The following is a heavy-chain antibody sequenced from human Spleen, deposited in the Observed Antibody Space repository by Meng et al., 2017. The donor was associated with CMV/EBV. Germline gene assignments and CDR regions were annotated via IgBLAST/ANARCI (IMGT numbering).Heavy chain of an antibody. J-gene: IGHJ4*02. D-gene: IGHD2-2*01. CDR2: VIPIFGTA. V-gene: IGHV1-69*05. Sequence: TFSSYAISGVRQAPGQGLERMGGVIPIFGTANYAQKFQGRVTITTDESTSTAYMELSSLRSEDTAVYYCARGLRYCSSTSCSLFDYWGQGTLVTVSS. CDR1: TFSSYA. CDR3: ARGLRYCSSTSCSLFDY.